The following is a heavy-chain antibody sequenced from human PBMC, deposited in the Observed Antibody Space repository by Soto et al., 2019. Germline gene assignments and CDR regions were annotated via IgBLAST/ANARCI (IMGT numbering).Heavy chain of an antibody. CDR2: IYYSGST. CDR3: ASPYCSGGSCYSGGWYDWFDP. J-gene: IGHJ5*02. V-gene: IGHV4-39*01. CDR1: GGSISSSSYY. D-gene: IGHD2-15*01. Sequence: QLQLQESGPGLVKPSETLSLTCTVSGGSISSSSYYWGWIRQPPGKGLELIGSIYYSGSTYYNPSLKSRVTISVDTSKNQFSLKLSSVTAADTAVYYCASPYCSGGSCYSGGWYDWFDPWGQGTLVTVSS.